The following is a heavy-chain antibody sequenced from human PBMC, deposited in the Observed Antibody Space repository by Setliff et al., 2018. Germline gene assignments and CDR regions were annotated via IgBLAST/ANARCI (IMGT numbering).Heavy chain of an antibody. V-gene: IGHV4-34*01. CDR1: GGSFSGYY. D-gene: IGHD6-25*01. CDR3: ARERNRWQRNDYYSYYYMDV. CDR2: INHSGST. J-gene: IGHJ6*03. Sequence: SETLSLTCAVYGGSFSGYYWSWIRQPPGKGLEWIGEINHSGSTNYNPSLKSRVTISVDTSKNQFSLKLSSVTAADTAVYYCARERNRWQRNDYYSYYYMDVWGKGTTVTVSS.